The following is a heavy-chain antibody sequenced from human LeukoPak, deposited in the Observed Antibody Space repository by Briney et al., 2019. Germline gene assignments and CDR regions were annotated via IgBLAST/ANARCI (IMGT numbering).Heavy chain of an antibody. J-gene: IGHJ4*02. Sequence: GGSLRLSCAASGFTFSSYAMSWVRQARGKGREWVSAISGSGGSTYYADSVKGRFTISRDNSKNTLYLQMNSLRAGDTATYYCAKDLDSSGSRFDYWGQGTLVTVSS. V-gene: IGHV3-23*01. CDR1: GFTFSSYA. D-gene: IGHD3-22*01. CDR3: AKDLDSSGSRFDY. CDR2: ISGSGGST.